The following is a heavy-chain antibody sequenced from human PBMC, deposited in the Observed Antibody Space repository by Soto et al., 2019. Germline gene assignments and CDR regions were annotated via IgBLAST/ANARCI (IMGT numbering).Heavy chain of an antibody. CDR1: GFTFSNYW. V-gene: IGHV3-74*01. J-gene: IGHJ4*02. CDR3: VRGGSGDY. Sequence: EVQLVESGGGLVQPGGSLRLSCAASGFTFSNYWMHWVRQTPGKGLMYVSRINTDGSSTFYADSVKGRFTISRDNAKNTVYLQINSLRAEDTAVYYCVRGGSGDYWGQGTLVTVSS. CDR2: INTDGSST. D-gene: IGHD3-10*01.